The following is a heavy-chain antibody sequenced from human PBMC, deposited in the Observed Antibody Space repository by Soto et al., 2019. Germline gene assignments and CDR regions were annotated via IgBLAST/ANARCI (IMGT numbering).Heavy chain of an antibody. Sequence: AGGSLRLSCAASGFTFSSYGMHWVRQAPGKGLEWVAVIWYDGSNKYYADSVKGRFTISRDNSKNTLYLQMNSLRAEDTAVYYCARDRPSFTMDRHVDGMDVWGQGTTVTVSS. V-gene: IGHV3-33*01. CDR1: GFTFSSYG. J-gene: IGHJ6*02. CDR2: IWYDGSNK. CDR3: ARDRPSFTMDRHVDGMDV. D-gene: IGHD3-10*01.